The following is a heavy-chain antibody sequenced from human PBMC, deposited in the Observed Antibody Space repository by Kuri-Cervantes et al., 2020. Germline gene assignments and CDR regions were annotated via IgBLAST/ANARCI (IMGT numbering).Heavy chain of an antibody. V-gene: IGHV4-61*02. CDR3: ARYYDSSGYYYDRGAFDI. CDR1: GGSISSGSYY. J-gene: IGHJ3*02. CDR2: IYTSGST. D-gene: IGHD3-22*01. Sequence: SETLSLTCTVSGGSISSGSYYWSWIRQPAGKGLEWIGRIYTSGSTNYNPSLKSRVTISVDTSKNQFSLKLSSVTAADTAVYYCARYYDSSGYYYDRGAFDIWGQGTMVTVSS.